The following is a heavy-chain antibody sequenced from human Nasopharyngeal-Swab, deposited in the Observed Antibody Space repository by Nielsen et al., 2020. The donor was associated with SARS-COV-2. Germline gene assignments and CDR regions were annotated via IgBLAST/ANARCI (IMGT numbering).Heavy chain of an antibody. CDR2: ISSSSSYI. V-gene: IGHV3-21*01. J-gene: IGHJ6*02. CDR1: GFTFSSYS. D-gene: IGHD1-14*01. Sequence: GESLKISCAASGFTFSSYSMNWVRQAPGKGLEWVSSISSSSSYIYYADSVKGRFTISRDNAKNSLYLQMNSLRAEDTAVYYCATGEPNYYYYYGMDVWGQGTTVTVSS. CDR3: ATGEPNYYYYYGMDV.